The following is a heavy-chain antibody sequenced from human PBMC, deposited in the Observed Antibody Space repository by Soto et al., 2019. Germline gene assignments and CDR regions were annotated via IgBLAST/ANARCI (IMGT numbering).Heavy chain of an antibody. CDR2: IYYSGST. V-gene: IGHV4-61*08. J-gene: IGHJ4*02. CDR3: ARAYGGYADY. D-gene: IGHD5-12*01. CDR1: GDTISTGGYT. Sequence: SETLSLTCDVSGDTISTGGYTWAWIRQPPGKALEWIGYIYYSGSTNYNPSLKSRVTISVDTSKNQFSLKLSSVTAADTAVYYCARAYGGYADYWGQGALVTVSS.